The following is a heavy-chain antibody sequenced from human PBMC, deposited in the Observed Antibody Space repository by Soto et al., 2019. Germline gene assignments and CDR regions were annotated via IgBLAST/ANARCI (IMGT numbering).Heavy chain of an antibody. CDR1: GFTFSSYA. CDR2: ISGSGGST. V-gene: IGHV3-23*01. D-gene: IGHD3-16*02. CDR3: AKAKDYVWGSYRYPGDY. J-gene: IGHJ4*02. Sequence: GGSLRLSCAASGFTFSSYAMSWVRQAPGKGLEWVSAISGSGGSTYHADSVKGRFTISRDNSKNTLYLQMNSLRAEDTAVYYCAKAKDYVWGSYRYPGDYWGQGTLVTVSS.